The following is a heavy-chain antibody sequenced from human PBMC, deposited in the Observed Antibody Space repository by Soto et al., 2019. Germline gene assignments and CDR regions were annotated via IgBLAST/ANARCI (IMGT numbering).Heavy chain of an antibody. D-gene: IGHD3-10*01. CDR1: GFTLRSHE. Sequence: PGGSLRLSCGASGFTLRSHEMKSVRQAPGEGLEWVSYITSSSGHIYYADSVKGRFTISRDNARNSLYLQMNSLRAEDTAVYYCVRERGLSSFYGMDVWGQGTTVTVSS. V-gene: IGHV3-21*05. J-gene: IGHJ6*02. CDR3: VRERGLSSFYGMDV. CDR2: ITSSSGHI.